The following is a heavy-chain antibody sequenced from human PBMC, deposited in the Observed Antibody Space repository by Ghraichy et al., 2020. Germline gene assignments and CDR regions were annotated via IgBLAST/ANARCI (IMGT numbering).Heavy chain of an antibody. Sequence: GGSLRLSCAASGFTFSSYSMNWVRQAPGKGLEWVSSISSSSYIYYADSVKGRFTISRDNAKNSLYLQMNSLRAEDTAVYYCARESDTAMVIGAFDIWGQGTMVTVSS. J-gene: IGHJ3*02. D-gene: IGHD5-18*01. CDR1: GFTFSSYS. CDR2: ISSSSYI. CDR3: ARESDTAMVIGAFDI. V-gene: IGHV3-21*01.